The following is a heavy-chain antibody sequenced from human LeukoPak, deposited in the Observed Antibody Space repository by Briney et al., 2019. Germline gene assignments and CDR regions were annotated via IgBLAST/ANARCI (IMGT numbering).Heavy chain of an antibody. V-gene: IGHV3-48*01. J-gene: IGHJ4*02. CDR1: GSTLSSYS. CDR2: ISISGSTI. Sequence: PGGSLRLSCAASGSTLSSYSMNWVRQAPGKGLEWISHISISGSTIHYADPVKGRFTISRDSAKNSLYLQMNSLRAEDTAVYYCSTAKFDYWGQGTLLTVSS. CDR3: STAKFDY.